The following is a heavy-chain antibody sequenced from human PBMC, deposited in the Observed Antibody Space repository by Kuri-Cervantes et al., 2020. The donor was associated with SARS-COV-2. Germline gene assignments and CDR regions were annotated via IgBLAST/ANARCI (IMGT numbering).Heavy chain of an antibody. CDR2: FDPEDGET. J-gene: IGHJ6*03. V-gene: IGHV1-24*01. CDR1: GYTLTELS. Sequence: ASVKVSCKVSGYTLTELSMHWVRQAPGKGLEWMGGFDPEDGETIYAQKFQGRVTITADESTSTAYMELSSPRSEDTAVYYCALGYWGSGYPRYYYYMDVWGKGTTVTVSS. D-gene: IGHD3-22*01. CDR3: ALGYWGSGYPRYYYYMDV.